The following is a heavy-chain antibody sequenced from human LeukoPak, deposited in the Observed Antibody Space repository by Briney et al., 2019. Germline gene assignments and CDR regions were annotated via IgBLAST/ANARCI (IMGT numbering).Heavy chain of an antibody. CDR1: GGTFSSYA. V-gene: IGHV1-69*04. Sequence: EASVKVSCKASGGTFSSYAISWVRQAPGQGLEWMGRIIPILGIANYAQKFQGRVTMTRDTSISTAYMELRRLRSDDTAVYYCARLYYDSSGASDDWGQGTLVTVSS. CDR2: IIPILGIA. J-gene: IGHJ4*02. CDR3: ARLYYDSSGASDD. D-gene: IGHD3-22*01.